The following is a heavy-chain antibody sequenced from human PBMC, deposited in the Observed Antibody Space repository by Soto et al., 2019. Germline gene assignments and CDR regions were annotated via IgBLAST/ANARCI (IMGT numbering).Heavy chain of an antibody. CDR3: ATSDILTGYYNVGY. Sequence: ASVKVSCKASGYTFTSYDINWVRQATGQGLEWMGWMNPNSGNTGYAQKFQGRVTMTEDTSTDTAYMELSSLRSEDTAVYYCATSDILTGYYNVGYWGQGTLVTVSS. CDR1: GYTFTSYD. V-gene: IGHV1-8*01. D-gene: IGHD3-9*01. J-gene: IGHJ4*02. CDR2: MNPNSGNT.